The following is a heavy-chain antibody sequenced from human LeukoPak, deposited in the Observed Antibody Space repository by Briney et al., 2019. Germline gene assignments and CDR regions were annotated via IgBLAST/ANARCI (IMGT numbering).Heavy chain of an antibody. V-gene: IGHV3-7*02. Sequence: GGSLRLSCVVSGFTFSNYWMTWVRQAPGKGLEWVANIKQDGSDTYSVDSVKGRFTISRDNAKNSLYLQMNSLRAEDTAVYYCARGAYYYEDWGQGTLVTVSS. J-gene: IGHJ4*02. CDR2: IKQDGSDT. CDR1: GFTFSNYW. CDR3: ARGAYYYED.